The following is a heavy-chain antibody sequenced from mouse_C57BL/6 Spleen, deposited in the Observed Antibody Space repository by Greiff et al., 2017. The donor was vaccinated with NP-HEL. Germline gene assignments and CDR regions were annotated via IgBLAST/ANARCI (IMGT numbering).Heavy chain of an antibody. Sequence: VQLQQSGAELVRPGASVKLSCKASGYTFTDYYINWVKQRPGQGLEWIARIYPGSGNTYYNEKFKGKATLTAEKSSSNAYMQLSSLTSEDSAVYFCAGGSSGTGNYFDYWGQGTTLTVSS. CDR1: GYTFTDYY. D-gene: IGHD3-2*02. V-gene: IGHV1-76*01. CDR3: AGGSSGTGNYFDY. CDR2: IYPGSGNT. J-gene: IGHJ2*01.